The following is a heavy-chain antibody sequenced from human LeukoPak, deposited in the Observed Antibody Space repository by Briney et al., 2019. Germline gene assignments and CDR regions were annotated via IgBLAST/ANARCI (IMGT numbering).Heavy chain of an antibody. D-gene: IGHD6-19*01. Sequence: PSETLSLTCTVSGGSISSGGYYWSWIRQHPGKGLEWIGYIYYSGSTNYNPSLKSRVTISVDTSKNQFSLKLSSVTAADTAVYYCARVRREQWLVRYYYYGMDVWGQGTTVTVSS. CDR1: GGSISSGGYY. V-gene: IGHV4-61*08. CDR2: IYYSGST. CDR3: ARVRREQWLVRYYYYGMDV. J-gene: IGHJ6*02.